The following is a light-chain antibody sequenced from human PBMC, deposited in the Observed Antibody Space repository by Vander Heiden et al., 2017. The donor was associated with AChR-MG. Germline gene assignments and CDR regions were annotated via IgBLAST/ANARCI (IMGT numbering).Light chain of an antibody. J-gene: IGKJ1*01. CDR2: GAS. Sequence: ELVLTQSPRALPLFPGERATPPSSASHSGSSSNLAWYQQKPGQAPRLLIYGASSRATGIPDRFSGSGSGTDFTLTISRLEPEDFAVYYCQQYGSSPETFGQGTKVEIK. CDR3: QQYGSSPET. V-gene: IGKV3-20*01. CDR1: HSGSSSN.